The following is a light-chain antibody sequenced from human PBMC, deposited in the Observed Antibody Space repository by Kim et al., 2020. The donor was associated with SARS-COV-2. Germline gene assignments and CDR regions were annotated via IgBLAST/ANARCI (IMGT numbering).Light chain of an antibody. J-gene: IGLJ3*02. CDR2: DVS. CDR1: SSDVGGYNY. V-gene: IGLV2-11*01. CDR3: CSYAGSPWV. Sequence: QSALTQPRSASGSPGESVTISCTGTSSDVGGYNYVSWYQQHPGKAPKLMIHDVSERPSGVPDRFSGSKSGNTASLTISGLQAEDEADYYCCSYAGSPWVFGGGTQLTV.